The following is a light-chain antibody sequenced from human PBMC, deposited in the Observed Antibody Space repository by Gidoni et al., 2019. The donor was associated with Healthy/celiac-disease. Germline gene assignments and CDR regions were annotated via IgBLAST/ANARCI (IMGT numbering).Light chain of an antibody. CDR1: QGITNY. CDR2: AAS. V-gene: IGKV1-27*01. J-gene: IGKJ3*01. Sequence: ETQITQSPSSLSASVGDRVTITFGPSQGITNYLAWYQQKPGKVLNLRIYAASTLQAGVPSRLSGSGSGTDFTLTISSLQPEDVATYYCQKYNSAPFTFGPGTKVDIK. CDR3: QKYNSAPFT.